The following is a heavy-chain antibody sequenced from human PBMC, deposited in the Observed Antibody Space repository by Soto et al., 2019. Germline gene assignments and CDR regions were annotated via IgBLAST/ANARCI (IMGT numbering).Heavy chain of an antibody. CDR1: GGTFSSHS. D-gene: IGHD4-17*01. V-gene: IGHV1-69*13. CDR3: AREVGYGDFSAALLD. J-gene: IGHJ4*02. Sequence: SVKVSCKASGGTFSSHSINWVRQAPGQGLEWMGGIVTLLGTADYAQNFQGRVTITADQSTSTVYMDLSSLRSDDTAVYYCAREVGYGDFSAALLDWGQGTLVTVSS. CDR2: IVTLLGTA.